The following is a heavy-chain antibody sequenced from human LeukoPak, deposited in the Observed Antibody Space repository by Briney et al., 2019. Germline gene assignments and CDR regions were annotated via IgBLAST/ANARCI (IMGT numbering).Heavy chain of an antibody. Sequence: PSETLSLTCTVSSYSISSGFYWGWIRQPPGKGLEWIGSIYHSGNTYYNPSLKSRVTISADTSKNQFSLRLSSVTAAGTAVYYCARASWGATAGTMRWYFDLWGRGTLVLSPQ. V-gene: IGHV4-38-2*02. CDR2: IYHSGNT. CDR3: ARASWGATAGTMRWYFDL. D-gene: IGHD6-13*01. J-gene: IGHJ2*01. CDR1: SYSISSGFY.